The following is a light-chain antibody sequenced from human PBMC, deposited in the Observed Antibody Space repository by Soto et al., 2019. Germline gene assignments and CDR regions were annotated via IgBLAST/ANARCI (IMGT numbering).Light chain of an antibody. J-gene: IGKJ4*01. Sequence: DIQLTQAPSFLSASVGDRVTITCRASQGISTYLVWYQQKPGKAPKLLIYAASTLQSGVPSRFSGSGSGTAFTLTISSLQPEDFPTYYCQQLNSYPLTFGGGTKVEIK. V-gene: IGKV1-9*01. CDR1: QGISTY. CDR2: AAS. CDR3: QQLNSYPLT.